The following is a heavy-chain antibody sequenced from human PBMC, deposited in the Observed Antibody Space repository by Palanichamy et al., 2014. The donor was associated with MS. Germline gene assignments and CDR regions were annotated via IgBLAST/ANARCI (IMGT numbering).Heavy chain of an antibody. CDR1: GFTFQDYA. V-gene: IGHV3-9*01. CDR3: AKQFSWEFDS. CDR2: IAWNSGSI. D-gene: IGHD1-26*01. Sequence: EVQLVESGGGLVQPGRSLRLSCAASGFTFQDYAMYWVRQAPGRAWSGVSGIAWNSGSIVYADSVKGRFTISRDNAKSSLYLQMNSLRPEDTALYYCAKQFSWEFDSWGQGTLVSVSS. J-gene: IGHJ4*02.